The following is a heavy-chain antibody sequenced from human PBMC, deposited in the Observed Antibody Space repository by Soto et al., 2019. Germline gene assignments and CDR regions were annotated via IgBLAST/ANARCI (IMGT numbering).Heavy chain of an antibody. Sequence: QVQLEQSGSEVKKSGSSVKVSCKASGYSFSSHAITWVRQAPGQGLEWMGGIIPVFCTSSYGQKFQGRVTISADKSTNTSYLVLRSLRSEDTAVYYCARGGALSTSWYWGDGLDSWGQGTQVTVSS. D-gene: IGHD6-13*01. CDR1: GYSFSSHA. J-gene: IGHJ4*02. CDR2: IIPVFCTS. V-gene: IGHV1-69*06. CDR3: ARGGALSTSWYWGDGLDS.